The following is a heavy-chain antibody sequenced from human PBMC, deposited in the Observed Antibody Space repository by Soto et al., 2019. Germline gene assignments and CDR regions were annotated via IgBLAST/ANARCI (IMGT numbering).Heavy chain of an antibody. V-gene: IGHV1-69*12. J-gene: IGHJ5*02. Sequence: QVQLVQSGAEVKKPGSSVKVSCKASGGTFSSYAISWVRQAPGQGLEWMGGIIPIFGTANYAQKFQGRVTITADESTSTAYLELSSLRSEDTAVYYCARDGSGCYGSGIHDNWFDPWGQGTLVAVSS. CDR1: GGTFSSYA. CDR2: IIPIFGTA. D-gene: IGHD3-10*01. CDR3: ARDGSGCYGSGIHDNWFDP.